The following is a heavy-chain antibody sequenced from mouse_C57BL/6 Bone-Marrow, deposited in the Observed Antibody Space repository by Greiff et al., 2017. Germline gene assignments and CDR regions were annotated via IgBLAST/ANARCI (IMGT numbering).Heavy chain of an antibody. V-gene: IGHV2-3*01. CDR3: AKHGKGAWFAY. J-gene: IGHJ3*01. Sequence: VKLVESGPGLVAPSQSLSITCTVSGFSLTSYGVSWVRQPPGKGLEWLGVIWGDGSTTYHSALISRLSISKENSKSQGFLKLNMLQTDDTATYYCAKHGKGAWFAYWGQGTLVTVSA. D-gene: IGHD2-1*01. CDR2: IWGDGST. CDR1: GFSLTSYG.